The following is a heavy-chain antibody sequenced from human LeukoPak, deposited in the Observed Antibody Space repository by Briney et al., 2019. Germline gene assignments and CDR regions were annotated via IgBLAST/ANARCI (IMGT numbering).Heavy chain of an antibody. CDR2: IIPIFGTS. CDR3: AREVGATQNWFDP. D-gene: IGHD1-26*01. J-gene: IGHJ5*02. Sequence: GSSVKVSCKASRGTFSSYAINWVRQAPGQGLEWMGGIIPIFGTSNYAQKFQGRVTITADESTSTAYMELSSLRSEDTAVYYCAREVGATQNWFDPWGQGTLVTVSS. CDR1: RGTFSSYA. V-gene: IGHV1-69*01.